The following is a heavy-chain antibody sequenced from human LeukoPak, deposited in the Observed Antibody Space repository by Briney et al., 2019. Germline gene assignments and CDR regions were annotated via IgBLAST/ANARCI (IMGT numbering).Heavy chain of an antibody. CDR3: ARGPNLSYVDTATTLDY. V-gene: IGHV1-2*02. Sequence: ASVKVSCKASGYTFTGYYMHWVRQAPGQGLEWMGWINPNSGGTNYAQKFQGRVTMARNTSISTAYMELSSLRSEDTAVYYCARGPNLSYVDTATTLDYWGQGTLVTVSS. J-gene: IGHJ4*02. CDR1: GYTFTGYY. CDR2: INPNSGGT. D-gene: IGHD5-18*01.